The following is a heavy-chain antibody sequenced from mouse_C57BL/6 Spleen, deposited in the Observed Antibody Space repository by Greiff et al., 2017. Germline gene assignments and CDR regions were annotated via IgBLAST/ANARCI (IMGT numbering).Heavy chain of an antibody. CDR3: ARYRITAGYFDY. Sequence: VQLQQPGAELVKPGASVKMSCKASGYTFTSYWITWVKQRPGQGLEWIGDIYPGSGSTNYNEKFKSKATLTVDTSSSTAYMQLSSLTSEDSAVYYCARYRITAGYFDYWGQGTTLTVSS. CDR1: GYTFTSYW. D-gene: IGHD2-14*01. J-gene: IGHJ2*01. V-gene: IGHV1-55*01. CDR2: IYPGSGST.